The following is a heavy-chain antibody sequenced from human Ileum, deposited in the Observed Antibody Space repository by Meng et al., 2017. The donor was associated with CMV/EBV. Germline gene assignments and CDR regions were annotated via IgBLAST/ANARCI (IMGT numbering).Heavy chain of an antibody. CDR1: GDSSNSGSYY. D-gene: IGHD3-22*01. J-gene: IGHJ5*02. CDR2: IYYSGRP. V-gene: IGHV4-30-4*08. CDR3: ARGGDSRGGAWFDP. Sequence: GDSSNSGSYYWTWIRQPPGKGLEWIGYIYYSGRPYYDPSLRSRLLISLDSSKNQFSLKLTSVTAADTAVYYCARGGDSRGGAWFDPWGQGTLVTVSS.